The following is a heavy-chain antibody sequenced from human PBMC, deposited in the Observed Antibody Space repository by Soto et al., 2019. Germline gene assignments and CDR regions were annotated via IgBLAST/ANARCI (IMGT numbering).Heavy chain of an antibody. V-gene: IGHV4-30-2*01. Sequence: PSETLSLTCDVSGDTISTGGYTWAWIRQPPGEALEWIGHTYHSGNPYYNPSLKSRVTISVDRSKNQFSLKLSSVTAADTAVYYCASSYYDSSSYYYWNYWGQGTLVTVSS. CDR3: ASSYYDSSSYYYWNY. CDR2: TYHSGNP. CDR1: GDTISTGGYT. J-gene: IGHJ4*02. D-gene: IGHD3-22*01.